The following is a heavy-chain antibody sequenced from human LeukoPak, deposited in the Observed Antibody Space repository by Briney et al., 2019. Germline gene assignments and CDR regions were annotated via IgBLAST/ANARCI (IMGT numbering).Heavy chain of an antibody. CDR2: IYYSGST. J-gene: IGHJ4*02. V-gene: IGHV4-39*07. Sequence: PSETLSLTCTVSGGSISSSSYYWGWIRQPPGKGLEWIGSIYYSGSTYYNPSLKSRVTISVDTSKNQFSLKLSSVTAADTAVYYCARGLVDIVATDWGQGTLVTVSS. CDR1: GGSISSSSYY. D-gene: IGHD5-12*01. CDR3: ARGLVDIVATD.